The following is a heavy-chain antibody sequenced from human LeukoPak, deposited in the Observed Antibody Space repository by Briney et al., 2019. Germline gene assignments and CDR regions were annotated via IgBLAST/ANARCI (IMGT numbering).Heavy chain of an antibody. Sequence: ASVKVSCKASGYTFTSYDMNWVRQATGQGLEWMGWMNPNSGNTGYAQKFQGRVTMTRNTSISTAYMELSSLRSEDTAVYYCARWTGDYFNSSGYYYGYFDYWGQGTLVTVSS. V-gene: IGHV1-8*01. J-gene: IGHJ4*02. CDR1: GYTFTSYD. D-gene: IGHD3-22*01. CDR2: MNPNSGNT. CDR3: ARWTGDYFNSSGYYYGYFDY.